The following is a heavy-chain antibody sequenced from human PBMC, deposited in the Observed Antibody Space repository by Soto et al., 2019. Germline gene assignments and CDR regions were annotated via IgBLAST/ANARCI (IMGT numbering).Heavy chain of an antibody. CDR1: GFTFSSYG. V-gene: IGHV3-30*18. J-gene: IGHJ6*02. CDR2: ISYDGSNK. D-gene: IGHD6-6*01. CDR3: AKERAARPGLVYGMDV. Sequence: VGSLRLSCAASGFTFSSYGMHWVRQAPGKGLEWVAVISYDGSNKYYADSVKGRFTISRDNSKNTLYLQMNSLRAEDTAVYYCAKERAARPGLVYGMDVWGQGTTVTVSS.